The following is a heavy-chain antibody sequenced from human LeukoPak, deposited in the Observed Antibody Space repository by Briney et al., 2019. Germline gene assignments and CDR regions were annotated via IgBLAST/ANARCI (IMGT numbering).Heavy chain of an antibody. Sequence: GESLKISCRGSGYSFTNFWIGWVRQMPGKGLEWMGIIYPGDSDTRYSPSFQGQVTISADKSTSTAYLQWSSLKASDTAMFYCARRVYCSDGSCRNYFDYWGQGTLVTVSS. D-gene: IGHD2-15*01. J-gene: IGHJ4*02. CDR2: IYPGDSDT. V-gene: IGHV5-51*01. CDR3: ARRVYCSDGSCRNYFDY. CDR1: GYSFTNFW.